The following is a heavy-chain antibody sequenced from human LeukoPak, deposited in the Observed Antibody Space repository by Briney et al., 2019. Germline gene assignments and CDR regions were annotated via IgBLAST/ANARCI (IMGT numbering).Heavy chain of an antibody. Sequence: PGGSLRLSCAASGFIFTNYFMSWVRQAPGKGLEWVAGIKHDGSEKYYVDSVRGRFTISRDSTMNSLYLQMNSLRAEDTAVYYCAKGVGELDWGQGTLVTVSS. D-gene: IGHD1-26*01. J-gene: IGHJ4*02. CDR1: GFIFTNYF. CDR2: IKHDGSEK. CDR3: AKGVGELD. V-gene: IGHV3-7*03.